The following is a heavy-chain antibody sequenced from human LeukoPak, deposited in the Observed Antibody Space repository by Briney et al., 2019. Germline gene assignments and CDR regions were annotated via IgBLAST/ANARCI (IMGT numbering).Heavy chain of an antibody. CDR3: ASVLWFGGIFFDY. J-gene: IGHJ4*02. V-gene: IGHV3-48*04. CDR2: MSNSGSTI. D-gene: IGHD3-10*01. CDR1: GFTFSSYS. Sequence: GGSLRLSCAASGFTFSSYSMNWVRQAPGKGLEWVSYMSNSGSTIYYADSVKGRFTISRDNTKNSLYLQMNNLRAEDTAVYYCASVLWFGGIFFDYWGQGTLVTVSS.